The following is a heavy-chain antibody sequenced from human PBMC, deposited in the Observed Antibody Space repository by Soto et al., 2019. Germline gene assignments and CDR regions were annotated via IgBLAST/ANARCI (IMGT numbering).Heavy chain of an antibody. CDR2: INHGGGT. D-gene: IGHD2-21*01. J-gene: IGHJ5*02. V-gene: IGHV4-34*01. Sequence: SETLSLTCAVYGGSFSGYYWSWIRQPPGKGLQWIGEINHGGGTNYNPSLKSRVTISVDTSKNQFSLKLSSVTAADTAVYYCARGPSSLLIGDSFAWGQGTLVTVSS. CDR1: GGSFSGYY. CDR3: ARGPSSLLIGDSFA.